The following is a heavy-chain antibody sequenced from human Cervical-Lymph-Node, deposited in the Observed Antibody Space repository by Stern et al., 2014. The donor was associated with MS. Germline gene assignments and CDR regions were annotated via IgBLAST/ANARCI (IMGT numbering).Heavy chain of an antibody. D-gene: IGHD4-17*01. V-gene: IGHV5-51*01. CDR2: IYPGDSDT. Sequence: MQLVQSGAEVKKPGESLKISCKGSGYSFTSYWIGWVRQMPGKGLEWMGIIYPGDSDTRYSPSFQAQVTISADKSISTAYLQWSSLKASDPAMYYCARRDDYGDYGWYFDLWGRGPLVTVSS. CDR3: ARRDDYGDYGWYFDL. CDR1: GYSFTSYW. J-gene: IGHJ2*01.